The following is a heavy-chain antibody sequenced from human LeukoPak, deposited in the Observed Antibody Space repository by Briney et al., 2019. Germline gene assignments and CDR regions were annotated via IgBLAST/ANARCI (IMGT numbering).Heavy chain of an antibody. CDR2: IKSKTDGGTI. CDR1: GFTFSNAW. Sequence: GGSLRLSCAASGFTFSNAWMSWVRQAPGKGLEWVGRIKSKTDGGTINYAAPVKGRFTISRDDSKNTLYLQMNSLKTEETAMYYCTTVSRDIVLMVYAENYYYYYMDVWGKGTTVTVSS. D-gene: IGHD2-8*01. J-gene: IGHJ6*03. CDR3: TTVSRDIVLMVYAENYYYYYMDV. V-gene: IGHV3-15*01.